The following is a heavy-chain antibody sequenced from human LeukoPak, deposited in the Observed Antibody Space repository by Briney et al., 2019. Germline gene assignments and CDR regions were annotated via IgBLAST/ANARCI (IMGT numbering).Heavy chain of an antibody. CDR1: GYRFTSYW. V-gene: IGHV5-51*01. Sequence: GESLKISCKGSGYRFTSYWIGWVRQMPGKGLEWMGIIYPGDSDTIYSPSFQGQVTISADNSTSTANVQWSSLKASDTAMYYCARSGGNYYSIWGQGTMVTVSS. D-gene: IGHD1-26*01. CDR2: IYPGDSDT. J-gene: IGHJ3*02. CDR3: ARSGGNYYSI.